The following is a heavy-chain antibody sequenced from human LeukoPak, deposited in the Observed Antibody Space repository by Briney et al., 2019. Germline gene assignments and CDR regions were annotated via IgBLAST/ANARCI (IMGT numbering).Heavy chain of an antibody. D-gene: IGHD2-15*01. J-gene: IGHJ2*01. CDR2: ISASGGST. Sequence: GGSLRLSCAASGFTFSSHGMSWVRQAPGKGLEWVSSISASGGSTYYADSVRGRFTVSRDNSKNTLYLHLNSLRAEDTAVYFCARDEEVGVVSWYFDLWGRGTLVTVSS. CDR1: GFTFSSHG. V-gene: IGHV3-23*01. CDR3: ARDEEVGVVSWYFDL.